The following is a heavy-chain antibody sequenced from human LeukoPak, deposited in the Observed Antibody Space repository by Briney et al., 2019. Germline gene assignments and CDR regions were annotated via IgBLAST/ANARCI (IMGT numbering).Heavy chain of an antibody. J-gene: IGHJ5*02. CDR2: ISAYNGNT. CDR1: GYTFTSYG. Sequence: GASVKVSCKASGYTFTSYGISWVRQAPGQGLEWMGWISAYNGNTNYAQKLQGRVTMTTDTPTSTAYMELRTLRSDDTAVYYCARVRAVAGRAVGNWFDPWGQGTLVTVSS. CDR3: ARVRAVAGRAVGNWFDP. D-gene: IGHD6-19*01. V-gene: IGHV1-18*01.